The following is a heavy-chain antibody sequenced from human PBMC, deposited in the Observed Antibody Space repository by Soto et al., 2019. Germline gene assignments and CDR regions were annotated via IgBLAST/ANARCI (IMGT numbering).Heavy chain of an antibody. V-gene: IGHV3-23*01. CDR3: AKSQFTVTYNPDY. Sequence: GGSLRLSCAGAGFTFSSYAMRWVRQAPGKGLEWVSTISGSGGSTYYADSVKGRFTISRDNSKNTLYLQMDSLRAEDTAIYYCAKSQFTVTYNPDYWGQGTLVTVSS. D-gene: IGHD4-17*01. CDR1: GFTFSSYA. CDR2: ISGSGGST. J-gene: IGHJ4*02.